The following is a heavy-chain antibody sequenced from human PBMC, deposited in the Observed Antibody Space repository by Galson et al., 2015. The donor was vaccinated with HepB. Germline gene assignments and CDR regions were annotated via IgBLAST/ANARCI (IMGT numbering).Heavy chain of an antibody. Sequence: SVKVSCKASGYAFTSYAMNWVRQAPGQGLEWMGWINTNTGNPTYAQGFTGRFVFSLDTSVSTAYLQISSLKAEDTAVYYCARESSGIAAATPFLGDWGQGTLVTVSS. CDR2: INTNTGNP. CDR3: ARESSGIAAATPFLGD. D-gene: IGHD6-13*01. V-gene: IGHV7-4-1*02. J-gene: IGHJ4*02. CDR1: GYAFTSYA.